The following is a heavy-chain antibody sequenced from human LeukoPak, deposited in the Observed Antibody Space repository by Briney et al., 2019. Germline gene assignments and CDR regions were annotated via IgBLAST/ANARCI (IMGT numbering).Heavy chain of an antibody. J-gene: IGHJ5*02. CDR2: IKQDGSEK. D-gene: IGHD1-26*01. Sequence: GGSLRLSCAASGFTFSSYWMGWVRQAPGKGLEWVANIKQDGSEKYYVDSVKGRFTISRDNAKNSLYLQMSSLRADDTAVYYCARGVVGATNWFDPWGQGTLVTVSS. CDR1: GFTFSSYW. CDR3: ARGVVGATNWFDP. V-gene: IGHV3-7*01.